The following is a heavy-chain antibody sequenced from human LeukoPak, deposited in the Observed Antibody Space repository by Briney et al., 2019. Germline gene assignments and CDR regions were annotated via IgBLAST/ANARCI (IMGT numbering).Heavy chain of an antibody. CDR3: AKGDTTWELPHDY. Sequence: PGGSLRLSCAASGFTFSSYAMSWVRQAPGKGLEWVSAISGGITSYADSVKGRFTISRDNSKNTLYLQMNSLRAEDTAVYYCAKGDTTWELPHDYWGQGTLVTVSS. CDR1: GFTFSSYA. D-gene: IGHD1-26*01. CDR2: ISGGIT. J-gene: IGHJ4*02. V-gene: IGHV3-23*01.